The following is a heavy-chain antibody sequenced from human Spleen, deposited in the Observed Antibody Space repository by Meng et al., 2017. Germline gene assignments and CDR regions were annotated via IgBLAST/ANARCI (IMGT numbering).Heavy chain of an antibody. J-gene: IGHJ4*02. CDR3: ARARPLDY. CDR2: IYYSGST. V-gene: IGHV4-59*01. CDR1: GGSISSYY. Sequence: SETLSLTCTVSGGSISSYYWSWIRQPPGKGLEWIGYIYYSGSTNYNPSLKSRVTISVDTSKNQFSLRLRSVTAADTAVYYCARARPLDYWGQGTQVTVS.